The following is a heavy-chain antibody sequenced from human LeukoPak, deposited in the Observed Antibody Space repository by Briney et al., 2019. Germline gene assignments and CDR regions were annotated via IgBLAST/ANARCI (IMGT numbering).Heavy chain of an antibody. D-gene: IGHD4-17*01. V-gene: IGHV5-51*01. CDR3: ARAPTSVSNPYYFDF. J-gene: IGHJ4*02. CDR2: ICPGDWDT. Sequence: GESLKISCKASGYNFNTYWIGWVRQMPGKGLEWMGIICPGDWDTRYSPSFRGQVTISVDKSITTAYLQWSSLKASDTAIYYCARAPTSVSNPYYFDFWGQGTLVTVSS. CDR1: GYNFNTYW.